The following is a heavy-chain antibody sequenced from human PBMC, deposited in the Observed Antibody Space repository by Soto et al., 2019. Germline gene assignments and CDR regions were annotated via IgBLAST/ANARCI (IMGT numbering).Heavy chain of an antibody. Sequence: VQLVQSGAEVKKPGASVKVSCKASGYTFTTYSMHWVRQAPGQRLEWMGWMNPLNGDTKYSQRFQGRLTIIRDTSASTAYMELSSLRSEDTAIYYCARGNSGAFDIWGQGTMVTVSS. CDR2: MNPLNGDT. CDR3: ARGNSGAFDI. J-gene: IGHJ3*02. D-gene: IGHD6-19*01. V-gene: IGHV1-3*01. CDR1: GYTFTTYS.